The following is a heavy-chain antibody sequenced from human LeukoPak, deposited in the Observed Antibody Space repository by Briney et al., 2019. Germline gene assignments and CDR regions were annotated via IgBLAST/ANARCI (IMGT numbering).Heavy chain of an antibody. CDR1: GFTFSSYA. V-gene: IGHV3-23*01. CDR3: ARDSGYYYYMDV. J-gene: IGHJ6*03. Sequence: PGGSLRLSCAASGFTFSSYAMSWVRQAPGKGLEWVSAISGSGGSTYYADSVKGRFTISRDNSKNTLYLQMNSLRAEDTAVYYCARDSGYYYYMDVWGKGTTVTVSS. CDR2: ISGSGGST.